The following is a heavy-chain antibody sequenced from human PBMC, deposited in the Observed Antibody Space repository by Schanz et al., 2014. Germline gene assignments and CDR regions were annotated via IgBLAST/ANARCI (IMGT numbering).Heavy chain of an antibody. D-gene: IGHD3-10*01. CDR3: ARIGGSVFDY. CDR2: ISGSGGST. V-gene: IGHV3-23*04. CDR1: GFAVDNYY. Sequence: EVQLVASGGGLVQPGGSLRLSCAASGFAVDNYYMSCVRQAPGRGLEWVSAISGSGGSTYYAESVKGRFTISRDNSKNTLYLQMDSLRAEDTAVYYCARIGGSVFDYWAQGTLVTVSS. J-gene: IGHJ4*02.